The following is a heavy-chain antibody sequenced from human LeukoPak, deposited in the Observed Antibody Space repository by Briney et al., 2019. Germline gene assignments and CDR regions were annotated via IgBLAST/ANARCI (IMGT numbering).Heavy chain of an antibody. CDR3: ARGHIVVRGVPFDY. V-gene: IGHV4-31*03. D-gene: IGHD3-10*01. Sequence: PSETLSLTCTVSGGSISSGGYYWSWIRQHPGKGLEWIGYIYYSGSTYYNPSLKSRVTISVDTSKNQFSLKLSSVTAADTAVYYCARGHIVVRGVPFDYWGKGTLVTVSS. J-gene: IGHJ4*02. CDR1: GGSISSGGYY. CDR2: IYYSGST.